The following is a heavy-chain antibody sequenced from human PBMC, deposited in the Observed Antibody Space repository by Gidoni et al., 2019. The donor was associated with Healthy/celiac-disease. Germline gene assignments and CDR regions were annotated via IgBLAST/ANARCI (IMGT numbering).Heavy chain of an antibody. CDR1: GYTFTSYA. D-gene: IGHD3-22*01. CDR3: ARDAGPNDYYDSSGSKYFDY. V-gene: IGHV7-4-1*02. J-gene: IGHJ4*02. CDR2: INTNTGNP. Sequence: KDTCTIRGYTFTSYAMNWVRQAPGQGLEWMGWINTNTGNPTYAQGFTGRFVFSLDTSVSTAYLQISSLKAEDTAVYYCARDAGPNDYYDSSGSKYFDYWGQGTLVTVSS.